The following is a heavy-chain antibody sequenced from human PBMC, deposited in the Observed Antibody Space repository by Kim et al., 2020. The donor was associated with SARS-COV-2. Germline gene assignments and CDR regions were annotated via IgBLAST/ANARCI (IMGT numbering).Heavy chain of an antibody. CDR2: IYHTGST. J-gene: IGHJ6*02. CDR1: GGSISSGGYS. CDR3: ATSRGYSYGNGMDV. V-gene: IGHV4-30-2*01. D-gene: IGHD5-18*01. Sequence: SETLSLTCAVSGGSISSGGYSWSWIRQPPGKGLEWIGYIYHTGSTYYNPSLKSRVTISVDRSKNQFSLKLTSVTAADTAVYYCATSRGYSYGNGMDVWGQGTTVTVSS.